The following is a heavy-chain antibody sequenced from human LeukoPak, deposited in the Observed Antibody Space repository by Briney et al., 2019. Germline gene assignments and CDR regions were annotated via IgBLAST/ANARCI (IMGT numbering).Heavy chain of an antibody. Sequence: SETLSLTCAVYGGSFSGYYWSWIRQPPGKGLEWIGEINHSGSTNYSPSLKSRVTISVDTSKKQFSLKLSSVTAADTAVYYCARTQQLVLYYFNYWGQGTLVTVSS. CDR1: GGSFSGYY. J-gene: IGHJ4*02. V-gene: IGHV4-34*01. CDR2: INHSGST. D-gene: IGHD6-13*01. CDR3: ARTQQLVLYYFNY.